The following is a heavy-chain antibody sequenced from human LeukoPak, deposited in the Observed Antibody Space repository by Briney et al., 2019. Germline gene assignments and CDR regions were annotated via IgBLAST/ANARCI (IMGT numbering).Heavy chain of an antibody. V-gene: IGHV4-59*01. Sequence: SETLSLTCSVSGGSITTYYWNWIRQPPGKGLEWIGSISYSGSTNYNPSLKSRVTVSMDTSKNRFSRKLSFLTAADTAVYYCARGGSRSYTSSTLDYWGQGTLVTVAS. CDR2: ISYSGST. CDR1: GGSITTYY. CDR3: ARGGSRSYTSSTLDY. J-gene: IGHJ4*02. D-gene: IGHD5/OR15-5a*01.